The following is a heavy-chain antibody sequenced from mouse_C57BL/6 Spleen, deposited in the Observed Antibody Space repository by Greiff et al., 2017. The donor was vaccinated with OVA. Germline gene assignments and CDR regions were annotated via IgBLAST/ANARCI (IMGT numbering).Heavy chain of an antibody. J-gene: IGHJ3*01. CDR3: TRSQTARAY. Sequence: VKLVESGAELVRPGASVTLSCKASGYTFTDYEMHWVKQTPVHGLEWIGAIDPETGGTAYNQKFKGKAILTADKSSSTAYMELRSLTSEDSAVYYCTRSQTARAYWGQGTLVTVSA. V-gene: IGHV1-15*01. CDR1: GYTFTDYE. CDR2: IDPETGGT. D-gene: IGHD3-2*01.